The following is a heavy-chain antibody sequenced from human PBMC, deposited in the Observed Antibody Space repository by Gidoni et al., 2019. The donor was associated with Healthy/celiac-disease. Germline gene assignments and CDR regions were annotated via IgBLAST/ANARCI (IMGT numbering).Heavy chain of an antibody. CDR3: ARDRGIVVVPAADYYYYYMDV. CDR1: GRTFSSSA. D-gene: IGHD2-2*01. Sequence: QVQLVQSGAAVKKPGSSVKVSCQASGRTFSSSAIRWVRQAPGQGLEWMGGIIPIFGTANYAQKFQGRVTITADESTSTAYMELSSLRSEDTAVYDCARDRGIVVVPAADYYYYYMDVWGKGTTVTVSS. J-gene: IGHJ6*03. CDR2: IIPIFGTA. V-gene: IGHV1-69*01.